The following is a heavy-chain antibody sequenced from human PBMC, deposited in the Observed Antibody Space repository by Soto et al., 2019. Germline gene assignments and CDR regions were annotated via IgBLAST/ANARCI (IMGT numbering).Heavy chain of an antibody. V-gene: IGHV4-59*01. CDR3: ARRGGTSFDF. D-gene: IGHD3-16*01. CDR2: IYYSGST. J-gene: IGHJ4*02. CDR1: GGSISSYY. Sequence: QVQLQESGPGLVKPSETLSLTCTVSGGSISSYYWSWIRQPPGKGLEWIGYIYYSGSTNYKPSLTSRVTISVDTSKNQFSLKVSSVTAADTAVYYCARRGGTSFDFWGQGTLVTVSS.